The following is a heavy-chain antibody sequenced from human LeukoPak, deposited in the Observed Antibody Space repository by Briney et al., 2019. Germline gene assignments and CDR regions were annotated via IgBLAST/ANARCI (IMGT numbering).Heavy chain of an antibody. CDR2: IYPGDSDT. CDR1: GYSFTSDR. Sequence: ESLKISCEGSGYSFTSDRIGGVRQRPGKCLELMGIIYPGDSDTRYSPSFQGAVTISADKSISPAYLQWSSLKASDTAMYYCARLPYDSSGYPSGAFDIWGQGTMVTVSS. J-gene: IGHJ3*02. V-gene: IGHV5-51*01. D-gene: IGHD3-22*01. CDR3: ARLPYDSSGYPSGAFDI.